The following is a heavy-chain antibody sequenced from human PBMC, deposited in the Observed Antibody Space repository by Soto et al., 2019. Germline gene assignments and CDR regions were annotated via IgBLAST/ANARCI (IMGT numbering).Heavy chain of an antibody. CDR1: GYTFTSYG. Sequence: QVQLVQSGAEVKKPGASVKVSCKASGYTFTSYGINWVRQAPAQGPEWMGWISAYNGNTNYAQKLQGRVTMTTDTSTSTAYMELRSLRSDDTAVYYCAREDSGYDSNWFDPWGQGILVTVSS. V-gene: IGHV1-18*01. CDR3: AREDSGYDSNWFDP. J-gene: IGHJ5*02. CDR2: ISAYNGNT. D-gene: IGHD5-12*01.